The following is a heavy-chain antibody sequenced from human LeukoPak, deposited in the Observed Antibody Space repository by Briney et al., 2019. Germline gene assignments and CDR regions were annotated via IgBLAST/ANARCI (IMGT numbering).Heavy chain of an antibody. D-gene: IGHD6-19*01. J-gene: IGHJ4*02. CDR3: ARGTGSSGWEGFDY. Sequence: ASVKVSCKASGYTFTSYDINWVRQATGQGLEWMGWMNPNSGSTGYAQKFQGRVTITRNTSISTAYMELSSLRSEDTAVYYCARGTGSSGWEGFDYWGQGTLVTVSS. CDR2: MNPNSGST. CDR1: GYTFTSYD. V-gene: IGHV1-8*03.